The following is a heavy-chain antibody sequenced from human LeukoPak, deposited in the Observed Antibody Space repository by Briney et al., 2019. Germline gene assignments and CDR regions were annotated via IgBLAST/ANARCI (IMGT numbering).Heavy chain of an antibody. CDR2: VHYSGSA. Sequence: SETLSLTCTVSGGSICSSNCYWGWIRQPPGKGLEWIGGVHYSGSAYYNPSLKSRVTISVDTSKNQFSLKLNSVTAADTAVYYCASVVRGIDGMDVWGQGTTVTVSS. D-gene: IGHD3-10*01. V-gene: IGHV4-39*01. CDR1: GGSICSSNCY. CDR3: ASVVRGIDGMDV. J-gene: IGHJ6*02.